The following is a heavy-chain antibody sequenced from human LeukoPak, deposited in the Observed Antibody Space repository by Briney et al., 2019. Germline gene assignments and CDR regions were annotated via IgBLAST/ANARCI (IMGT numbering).Heavy chain of an antibody. D-gene: IGHD1-26*01. J-gene: IGHJ4*02. V-gene: IGHV3-9*01. CDR2: ISWNSGSI. CDR1: GFTFDDYA. Sequence: GRSLRLSCAASGFTFDDYAMHWVRQAPGKGLEWVSGISWNSGSIGYADSVKGRFTISRDNAKNSLYLQMNSLRAEDTALYYCAKDPGFSGSSLDYWGQGTLVTVSS. CDR3: AKDPGFSGSSLDY.